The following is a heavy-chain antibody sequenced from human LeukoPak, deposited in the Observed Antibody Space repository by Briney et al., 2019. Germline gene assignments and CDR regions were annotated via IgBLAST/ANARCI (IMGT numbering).Heavy chain of an antibody. CDR3: AGLGDQDYYYGMDV. CDR1: GGTFSSYA. J-gene: IGHJ6*02. CDR2: IIPIFGTA. V-gene: IGHV1-69*13. Sequence: SVNVSCKAFGGTFSSYAISWVRQAPGQGLEWMGGIIPIFGTANYAQKFQGRVTITADESTSTAYMELSSLRSEDTAVYYCAGLGDQDYYYGMDVWGQGTTVTVSS. D-gene: IGHD3-16*01.